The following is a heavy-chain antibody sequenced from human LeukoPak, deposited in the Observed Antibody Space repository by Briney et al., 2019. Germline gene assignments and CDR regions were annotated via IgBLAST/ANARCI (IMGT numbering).Heavy chain of an antibody. Sequence: TGGSLRLSCAASGFTFSGSAMHWVRQAPGKGLEWVAVISYDGRNKHYPDSVKGRFTISRDISTDTLWLQMDSLRTEDTAVYYCAKGALRGTAAAIDYWGQGTLVTVSS. CDR3: AKGALRGTAAAIDY. J-gene: IGHJ4*02. CDR2: ISYDGRNK. CDR1: GFTFSGSA. V-gene: IGHV3-30*04. D-gene: IGHD2-2*01.